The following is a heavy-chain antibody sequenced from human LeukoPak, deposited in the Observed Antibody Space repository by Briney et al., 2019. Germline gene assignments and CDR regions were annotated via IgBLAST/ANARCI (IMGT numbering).Heavy chain of an antibody. CDR3: ARDRDTAAFDY. CDR1: GFTVSSNY. CDR2: IYSGGST. Sequence: GGSLRLSCAASGFTVSSNYMSWVRQAPGKGLEWVSVIYSGGSTYYADSVKGRFTISGDNSKNTLYLQMNSLRAEDTAVYYCARDRDTAAFDYWGQGTLVTVSS. V-gene: IGHV3-66*01. J-gene: IGHJ4*02. D-gene: IGHD5-18*01.